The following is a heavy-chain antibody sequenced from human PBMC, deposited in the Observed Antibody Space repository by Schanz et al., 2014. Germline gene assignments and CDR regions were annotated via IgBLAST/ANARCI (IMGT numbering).Heavy chain of an antibody. Sequence: QVHLVQSGAEVKRPGASVKVSCKASEYSFTSYSMHWVRQAPGQRLEWMGWINTGSGDTKYSQNFQGRVTITRDTSASTAYMELSSLRSEDTAVYYCARGIGGYGAHNYFDYWGQGTLVTVSS. V-gene: IGHV1-3*04. CDR2: INTGSGDT. D-gene: IGHD4-17*01. CDR1: EYSFTSYS. J-gene: IGHJ4*02. CDR3: ARGIGGYGAHNYFDY.